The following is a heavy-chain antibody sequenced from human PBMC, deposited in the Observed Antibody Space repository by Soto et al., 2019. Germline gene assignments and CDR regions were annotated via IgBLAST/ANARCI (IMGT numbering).Heavy chain of an antibody. J-gene: IGHJ4*01. D-gene: IGHD1-1*01. CDR1: EFTFSRDW. Sequence: GGSLRLSCAASEFTFSRDWMSWVRQAPGKGLEWVANIKQDGSKKYYVDSVKGRFTISRDNAKNSLYLQMNSLRAEDTAVYYCARRNTNMATDYWGQGTLVTVSS. CDR3: ARRNTNMATDY. CDR2: IKQDGSKK. V-gene: IGHV3-7*01.